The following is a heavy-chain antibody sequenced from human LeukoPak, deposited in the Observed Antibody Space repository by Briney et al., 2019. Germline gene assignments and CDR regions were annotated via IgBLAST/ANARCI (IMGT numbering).Heavy chain of an antibody. CDR2: MNPNNGNT. Sequence: ASVKVSCKASGYTFTSYDINWVRQATGQGLEWMGWMNPNNGNTGYAQKFQGRVTMTRNTSISTAYMELSSLRSEDTAVYYCARGRSITMVRGTIRGGWFDPWGQGTLVTVSS. CDR3: ARGRSITMVRGTIRGGWFDP. CDR1: GYTFTSYD. V-gene: IGHV1-8*01. J-gene: IGHJ5*02. D-gene: IGHD3-10*01.